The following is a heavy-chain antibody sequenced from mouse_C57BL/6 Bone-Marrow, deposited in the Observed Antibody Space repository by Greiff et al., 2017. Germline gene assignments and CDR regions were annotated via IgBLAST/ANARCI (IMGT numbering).Heavy chain of an antibody. CDR2: IDPEDGDT. J-gene: IGHJ2*01. CDR3: TTFIYYYGSSFLYFDY. Sequence: EVQLQQSGAELVRPGASVKLSCTASGFNIKDYYMHWVKQRPEQGLEWIGRIDPEDGDTEYAPKFQGKATMTADTSSNTAYLQLSSLTSADTAVYYCTTFIYYYGSSFLYFDYWGQGTTLTVSS. V-gene: IGHV14-1*01. D-gene: IGHD1-1*01. CDR1: GFNIKDYY.